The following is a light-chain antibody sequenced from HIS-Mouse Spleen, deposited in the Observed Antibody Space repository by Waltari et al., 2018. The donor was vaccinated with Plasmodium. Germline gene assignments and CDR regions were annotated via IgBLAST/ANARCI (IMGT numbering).Light chain of an antibody. CDR2: GAS. CDR3: QQYNNWSFT. Sequence: EIVMTQSPATLPVSPGESATLSCRASQSVSSNLAWYQQKPGQAPRLLIYGASTRATGIPARFSGSGSGTEFTLTISSLQSEDFAVYYCQQYNNWSFTFGPGTKVDIK. CDR1: QSVSSN. V-gene: IGKV3-15*01. J-gene: IGKJ3*01.